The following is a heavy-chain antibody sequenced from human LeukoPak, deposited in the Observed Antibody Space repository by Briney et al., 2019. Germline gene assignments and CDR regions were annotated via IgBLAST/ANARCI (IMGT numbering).Heavy chain of an antibody. Sequence: SGPTLVNPTQTLTLTCTFSGFSLSTSGVGVGWIRQPPGKALEWLALIYWNDDKRYSPSLKSRLTITKDTSKNQVVLTMTNMDPVDTATYYCARILVGAAGSNWFDPWGQGTLVTVSS. D-gene: IGHD6-13*01. V-gene: IGHV2-5*01. CDR1: GFSLSTSGVG. J-gene: IGHJ5*02. CDR2: IYWNDDK. CDR3: ARILVGAAGSNWFDP.